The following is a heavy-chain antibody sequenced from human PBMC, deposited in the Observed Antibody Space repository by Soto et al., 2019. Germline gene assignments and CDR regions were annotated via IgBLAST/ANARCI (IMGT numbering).Heavy chain of an antibody. D-gene: IGHD3-10*01. J-gene: IGHJ3*02. CDR3: AKDGAYYYFSGNSDAFDI. CDR1: GFTFSNYA. Sequence: EGSLRLSCAASGFTFSNYAMSWVRQAPGKGLEWVSAISGSGGSTYYADSVKGRFTISRDNSKNTLYLQMNSLRAEDTAVYYCAKDGAYYYFSGNSDAFDIWGQGTTGTVSS. V-gene: IGHV3-23*01. CDR2: ISGSGGST.